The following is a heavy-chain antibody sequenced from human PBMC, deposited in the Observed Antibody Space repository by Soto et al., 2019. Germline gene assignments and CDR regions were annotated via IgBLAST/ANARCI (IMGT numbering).Heavy chain of an antibody. CDR1: GGSFSGYY. Sequence: SETLSLTCAVYGGSFSGYYWSWIRQPPGKGLEWIGGINHSGSTNYNPSLKSRVTISVDTSKNQFSLKLSSVTAADTAVYYCARGVTPLDFDYCGQGTLVTVSS. CDR2: INHSGST. V-gene: IGHV4-34*01. J-gene: IGHJ4*02. D-gene: IGHD4-4*01. CDR3: ARGVTPLDFDY.